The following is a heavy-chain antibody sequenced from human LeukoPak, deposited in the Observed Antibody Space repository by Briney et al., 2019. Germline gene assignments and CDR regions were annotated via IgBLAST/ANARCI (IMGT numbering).Heavy chain of an antibody. CDR3: ARVPSFTIFGSGRYFDL. CDR2: IYYSGST. Sequence: SETLSLTCTVSGGSISSYYWSWIRQPPGKGLEWIGYIYYSGSTNYNPSLKSRVTISVDTSKNQFSLKLSSVTAADTAVYYCARVPSFTIFGSGRYFDLWGRGTLVTVSS. J-gene: IGHJ2*01. V-gene: IGHV4-59*01. CDR1: GGSISSYY. D-gene: IGHD3-3*01.